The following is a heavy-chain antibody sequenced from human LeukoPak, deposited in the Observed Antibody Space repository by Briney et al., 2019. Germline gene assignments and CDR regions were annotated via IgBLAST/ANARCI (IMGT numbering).Heavy chain of an antibody. CDR3: AKETGDLSAFDV. CDR2: IRYDSSSQ. D-gene: IGHD7-27*01. CDR1: GFTFRNYG. V-gene: IGHV3-30*02. J-gene: IGHJ3*01. Sequence: PGGSLRLSCAASGFTFRNYGMHWVRQAPGKGLEWVAFIRYDSSSQYADSVKGRFTVSRDNSKNSAFVQMNSLRPEDTAVYYCAKETGDLSAFDVWGQGTRVTVSS.